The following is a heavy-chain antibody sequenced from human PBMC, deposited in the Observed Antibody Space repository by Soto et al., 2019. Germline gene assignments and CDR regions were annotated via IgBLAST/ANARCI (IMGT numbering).Heavy chain of an antibody. D-gene: IGHD1-7*01. CDR2: VSGDGSST. CDR1: EFTFRSYW. J-gene: IGHJ3*01. CDR3: ARSLPGTYGAFDL. V-gene: IGHV3-74*01. Sequence: GGSLRLSCAASEFTFRSYWMHWVRQSPGKGLVWVSRVSGDGSSTTYADSVRGRFTISRDNAKNTVYLQMDRLRAEDTAVYYCARSLPGTYGAFDLWGQGTMVTVSS.